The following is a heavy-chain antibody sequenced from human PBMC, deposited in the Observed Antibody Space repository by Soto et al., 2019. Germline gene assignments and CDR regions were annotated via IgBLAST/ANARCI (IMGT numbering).Heavy chain of an antibody. CDR3: AIHLHNWNYVGAFDI. CDR2: IYPGDSDT. V-gene: IGHV5-51*01. Sequence: PGESLKISCKGSGYSFTSYWIGWVRQMPGKGLEWMGIIYPGDSDTRYSPSFQGQVTISADKSISTAYLQWSSLKASDTAMYYCAIHLHNWNYVGAFDIWGQGTMVTVSS. J-gene: IGHJ3*02. CDR1: GYSFTSYW. D-gene: IGHD1-7*01.